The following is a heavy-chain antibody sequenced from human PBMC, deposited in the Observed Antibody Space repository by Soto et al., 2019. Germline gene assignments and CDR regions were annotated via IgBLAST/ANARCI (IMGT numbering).Heavy chain of an antibody. CDR1: GFTFSNAW. D-gene: IGHD1-26*01. CDR2: IKSKTDGGTT. Sequence: GGSLRLSCAASGFTFSNAWMSWVRQAPGKGLEWVGRIKSKTDGGTTDYAAPVKGRFTISRDDSKNTLYLQMNSLKTEDTAVYYCLESYSGSYYAFDIWGQGTMVTVSS. V-gene: IGHV3-15*01. CDR3: LESYSGSYYAFDI. J-gene: IGHJ3*02.